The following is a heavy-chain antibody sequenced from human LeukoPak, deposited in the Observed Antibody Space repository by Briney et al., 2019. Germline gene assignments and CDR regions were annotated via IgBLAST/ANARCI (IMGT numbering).Heavy chain of an antibody. CDR2: IYYSGST. CDR3: AREASSGYYDILTGYYAHAYFDY. V-gene: IGHV4-59*01. J-gene: IGHJ4*02. Sequence: KPSETLSLTCTVSGGSISSYYWSWIRQPPGKGLEWIGYIYYSGSTNYNPSLKSRVTISVDTSKNQFSLKLSSVTAADTAVYYCAREASSGYYDILTGYYAHAYFDYWGQGTLVTVSS. D-gene: IGHD3-9*01. CDR1: GGSISSYY.